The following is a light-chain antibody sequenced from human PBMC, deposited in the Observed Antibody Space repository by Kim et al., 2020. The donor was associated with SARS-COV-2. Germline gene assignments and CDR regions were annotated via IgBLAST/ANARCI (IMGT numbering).Light chain of an antibody. CDR2: GVS. Sequence: EIVLTQSPGTLSLSPGERATLSCRASQSVSNNFLAWYQHKPGQAPRLLIYGVSIRATDTPDSFSGSGSGTDFPLTISRLQPEDFGVYYCQQFATSLSFGGGTKVDIK. J-gene: IGKJ4*01. CDR1: QSVSNNF. CDR3: QQFATSLS. V-gene: IGKV3-20*01.